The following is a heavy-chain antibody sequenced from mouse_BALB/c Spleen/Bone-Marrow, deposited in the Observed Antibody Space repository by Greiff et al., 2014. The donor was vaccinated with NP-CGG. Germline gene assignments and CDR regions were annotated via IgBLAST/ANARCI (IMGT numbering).Heavy chain of an antibody. CDR3: ARFAGTPYTMDY. V-gene: IGHV3-1*02. CDR2: IHYSGTT. CDR1: GYSITSDYS. Sequence: EVQGVESGPDLVKPSQSLSLTCTVTGYSITSDYSWHWIRQFPGNKLEWMGYIHYSGTTVYNPSLKSRISNTRDTSNNQFFLQLNSVTTEDTATYYCARFAGTPYTMDYWGQGTSVTVSS. D-gene: IGHD4-1*01. J-gene: IGHJ4*01.